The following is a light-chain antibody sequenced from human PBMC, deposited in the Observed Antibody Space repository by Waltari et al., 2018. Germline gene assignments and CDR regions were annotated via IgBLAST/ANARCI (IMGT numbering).Light chain of an antibody. Sequence: IQMSLSPSSLSASVGDRVTITCRASQDISSFLNWYQQKPGKAPKLLIYYSNSLASGVPSRFIGSGSGTDFTLTISSLQPEDFATYYCQQGNGYPRTFGQGTKVEIK. J-gene: IGKJ1*01. CDR2: YSN. V-gene: IGKV1-13*02. CDR1: QDISSF. CDR3: QQGNGYPRT.